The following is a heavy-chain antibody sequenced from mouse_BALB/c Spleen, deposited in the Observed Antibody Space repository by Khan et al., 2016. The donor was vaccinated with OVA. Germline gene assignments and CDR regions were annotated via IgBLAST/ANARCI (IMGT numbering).Heavy chain of an antibody. Sequence: QVQLQQPGPELVKPGASVKMSCKASGYTFTDYVISWVKRRTGQGLEWIGEIYPGSDSGYYNEKLKGKATLTADNSSNTVYMQLSSLTSEDSAVYFCTRGGFGNYVRYFDVWGAGTTVTVSS. CDR2: IYPGSDSG. CDR1: GYTFTDYV. V-gene: IGHV1-77*01. J-gene: IGHJ1*01. D-gene: IGHD2-1*01. CDR3: TRGGFGNYVRYFDV.